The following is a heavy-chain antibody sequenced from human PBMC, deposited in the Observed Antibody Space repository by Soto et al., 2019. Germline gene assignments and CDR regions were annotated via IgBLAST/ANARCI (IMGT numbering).Heavy chain of an antibody. V-gene: IGHV3-23*01. D-gene: IGHD2-2*01. CDR2: ISGSGGST. CDR3: AKQPNRGVVVVPAYMDV. CDR1: GFTFSSYA. Sequence: GSLRLSCAASGFTFSSYAMSWVRQAPGKGLEWVSAISGSGGSTYYADSVKGRFTISRDNSKNTLYLQMNSLRAEDTAVYYCAKQPNRGVVVVPAYMDVWGKGTTVTVSS. J-gene: IGHJ6*03.